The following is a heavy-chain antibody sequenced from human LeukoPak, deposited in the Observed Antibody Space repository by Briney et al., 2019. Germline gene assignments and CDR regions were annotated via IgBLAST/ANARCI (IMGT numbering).Heavy chain of an antibody. CDR3: ARYLLHDSSGYHFDY. Sequence: SGPALVKPTQTLTLTCTFSGFSLSTSGMCVSWIRQPPGKALEWLARIDWDDDKYYSTSLKTRLTISKDTSKNQVVLTMTNMDPVDTATYYCARYLLHDSSGYHFDYWGQGTLVTVSS. J-gene: IGHJ4*02. D-gene: IGHD3-22*01. CDR1: GFSLSTSGMC. CDR2: IDWDDDK. V-gene: IGHV2-70*11.